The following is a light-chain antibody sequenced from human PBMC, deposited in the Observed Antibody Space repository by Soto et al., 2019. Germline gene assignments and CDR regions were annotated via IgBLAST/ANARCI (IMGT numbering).Light chain of an antibody. V-gene: IGLV2-8*01. CDR3: SSYTSDSSYV. CDR2: EVV. Sequence: QSVLTQPPSASGSPGQSVTISCTGTKNDIGVYDFVSWYQHHPGKAPRLIIYEVVQRPSGVPDRFSGSKSGNTASLFISGLQAEDEAGYYCSSYTSDSSYVFGSGTKVTVL. CDR1: KNDIGVYDF. J-gene: IGLJ1*01.